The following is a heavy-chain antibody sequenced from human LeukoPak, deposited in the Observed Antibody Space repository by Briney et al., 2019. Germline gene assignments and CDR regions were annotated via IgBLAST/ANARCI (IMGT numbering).Heavy chain of an antibody. CDR3: ARSGKIYFDWLLDY. CDR1: GFTVSSNY. CDR2: IYSGGST. D-gene: IGHD3-9*01. V-gene: IGHV3-66*01. Sequence: GGSLRLSCAASGFTVSSNYMSWVRQAPGKGLEWVSVIYSGGSTYYADSVKGRFTISRDNAKNSLYLQMNSLRAEDTAVYYCARSGKIYFDWLLDYWGQGTLVTVSS. J-gene: IGHJ4*02.